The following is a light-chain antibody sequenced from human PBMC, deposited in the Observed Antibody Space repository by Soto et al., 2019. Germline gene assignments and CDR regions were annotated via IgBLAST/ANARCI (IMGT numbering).Light chain of an antibody. CDR2: DAS. CDR1: QSVSRN. V-gene: IGKV3-15*01. Sequence: EIVMTQSPATLSVSPGERATLSCRSSQSVSRNVAWYQQKPGQSPRLLLHDASTRATGISVRFSGSGSGTEFTLTISSLQSEDFAVYDCQQYNNWLWTFGQGTKVEIK. CDR3: QQYNNWLWT. J-gene: IGKJ1*01.